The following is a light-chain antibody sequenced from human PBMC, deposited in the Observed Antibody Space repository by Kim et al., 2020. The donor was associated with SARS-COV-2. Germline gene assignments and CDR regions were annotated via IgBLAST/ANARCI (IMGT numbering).Light chain of an antibody. V-gene: IGKV3-11*01. CDR2: EAS. CDR1: QSVSSY. J-gene: IGKJ4*01. Sequence: EIVLTQSPATLSLSPEERATLSCRASQSVSSYLAWYQQKPGQAPRLLIYEASNRATGIPARFSGSGSGTDFTLTISSLEPEDFAVYYCQQRSNWPLTFGGGTKVDIK. CDR3: QQRSNWPLT.